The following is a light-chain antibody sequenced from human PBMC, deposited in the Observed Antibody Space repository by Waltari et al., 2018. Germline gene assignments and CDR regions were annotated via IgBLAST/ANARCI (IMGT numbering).Light chain of an antibody. CDR1: QSISSS. CDR3: QQYNSYSRT. V-gene: IGKV1-5*03. J-gene: IGKJ2*01. CDR2: KAS. Sequence: DIQMTQTPSTLSASVGDRVTLTCRASQSISSSLAWYQQKPGKAPKLLIYKASSLESGVPSRFSGSGSGTEFTLTISSLQPDDFATYYCQQYNSYSRTFGQGTKLEIK.